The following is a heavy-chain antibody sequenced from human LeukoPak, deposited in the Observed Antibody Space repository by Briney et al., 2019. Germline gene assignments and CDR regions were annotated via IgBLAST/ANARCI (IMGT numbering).Heavy chain of an antibody. CDR1: GGTFSNYA. CDR2: IIPIFGTA. V-gene: IGHV1-69*13. J-gene: IGHJ4*02. Sequence: GASVKVSCKASGGTFSNYAISWVRQAPGQGLEWMGGIIPIFGTANYAQKFQGRVTITADESTSTAYMELSSLRSEDTAVYYCARGVNYDYVWGSYRGIYYFDYWGQGTLVTVSS. D-gene: IGHD3-16*02. CDR3: ARGVNYDYVWGSYRGIYYFDY.